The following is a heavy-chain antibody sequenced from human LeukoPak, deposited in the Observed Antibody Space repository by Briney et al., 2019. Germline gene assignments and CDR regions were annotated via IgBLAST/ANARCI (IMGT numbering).Heavy chain of an antibody. Sequence: GTLSLTCTISGDSVGRINYYWGWIRQPPGKGLEWIVSMSYSGHTYYNPSLKSRVTTSIDTSKNQLSLNLKSVTAADTAMYYCARDRDVDDFDSWGHGTLVTVSS. CDR3: ARDRDVDDFDS. V-gene: IGHV4-39*07. J-gene: IGHJ4*01. D-gene: IGHD2-15*01. CDR2: MSYSGHT. CDR1: GDSVGRINYY.